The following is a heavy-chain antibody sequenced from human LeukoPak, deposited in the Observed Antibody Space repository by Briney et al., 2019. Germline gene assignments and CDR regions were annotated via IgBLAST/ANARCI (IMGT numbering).Heavy chain of an antibody. CDR3: ARDREIAAAGYYYYYMDV. D-gene: IGHD6-13*01. CDR1: GGSISSYY. Sequence: SETLSLTCTVSGGSISSYYWSWIRQPAGKGLEWIGRIYTSGSTNYNPSLKSRGTISVDTSKNQFSLKLSSVTAADTAVYYCARDREIAAAGYYYYYMDVWGKGTTVTISS. CDR2: IYTSGST. J-gene: IGHJ6*03. V-gene: IGHV4-4*07.